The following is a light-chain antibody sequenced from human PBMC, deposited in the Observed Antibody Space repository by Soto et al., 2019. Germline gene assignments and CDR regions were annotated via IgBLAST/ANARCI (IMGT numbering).Light chain of an antibody. CDR1: QSVSST. CDR3: QQYNNWPRT. Sequence: EIVMTQSPATLSVSPGDRATLSCRASQSVSSTLAWYQQKPGQAPRLLIYGASTRATGIPARFSGSGSRTEFTLTISSLQSEDFAVYYCQQYNNWPRTFGQGTKVDIK. J-gene: IGKJ1*01. CDR2: GAS. V-gene: IGKV3-15*01.